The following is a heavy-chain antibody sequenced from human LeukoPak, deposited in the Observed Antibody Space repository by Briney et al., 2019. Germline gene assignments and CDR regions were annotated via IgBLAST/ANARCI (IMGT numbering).Heavy chain of an antibody. D-gene: IGHD3-3*01. CDR3: AATLRFLEWPHAFGI. Sequence: PSETLSLTCTVSGGSISSYYWSWIRQPAGKGLEWIGRIYTSGSTNYNPSLKSRVTMSVDTSKNQFSLKLSSVTAADTAVYYCAATLRFLEWPHAFGIWGQGTMVTVSS. J-gene: IGHJ3*02. CDR2: IYTSGST. V-gene: IGHV4-4*07. CDR1: GGSISSYY.